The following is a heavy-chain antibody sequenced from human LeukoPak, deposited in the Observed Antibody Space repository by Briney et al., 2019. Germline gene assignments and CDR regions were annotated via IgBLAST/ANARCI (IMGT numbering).Heavy chain of an antibody. Sequence: GGSLRPPWAAPGIPLDDYSQHLVRQAPRKGLGWGSGISWNSGSIGYADSVKGRFTISRDNAKNSLYLQMNSLRAEDTALYYCAKDKGAASVSPKIDYWGQGTLVTVSS. CDR3: AKDKGAASVSPKIDY. CDR1: GIPLDDYS. D-gene: IGHD3-16*01. J-gene: IGHJ4*02. CDR2: ISWNSGSI. V-gene: IGHV3-9*01.